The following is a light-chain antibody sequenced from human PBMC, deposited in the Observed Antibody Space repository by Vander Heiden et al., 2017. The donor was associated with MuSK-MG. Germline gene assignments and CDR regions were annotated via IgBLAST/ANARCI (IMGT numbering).Light chain of an antibody. CDR3: ATWDDSLDGPV. J-gene: IGLJ1*01. CDR1: SSNIGSNT. Sequence: PLSASACRGRRVTISCSGSSSNIGSNTVNCYQQLPGTAPNLLIYSDTQRPSGVPDRFSGSKSGTSASLAISGLQSEDEADYYCATWDDSLDGPVFGTGTKVTVL. V-gene: IGLV1-44*01. CDR2: SDT.